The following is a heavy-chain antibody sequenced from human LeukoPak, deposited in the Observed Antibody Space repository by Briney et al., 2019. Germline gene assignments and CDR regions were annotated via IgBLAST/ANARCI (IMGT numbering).Heavy chain of an antibody. D-gene: IGHD1-26*01. CDR1: GGSISSYY. J-gene: IGHJ3*02. Sequence: SETLSLTCTVSGGSISSYYWSWIRQPAGKGLEWIGRIYTSGSTNYNPSLKSRVTMSVDTSKNQFSLKLSSVTAADTAFYYCARYIVSYPHDAFDIWGQGTMATVSS. CDR3: ARYIVSYPHDAFDI. CDR2: IYTSGST. V-gene: IGHV4-4*07.